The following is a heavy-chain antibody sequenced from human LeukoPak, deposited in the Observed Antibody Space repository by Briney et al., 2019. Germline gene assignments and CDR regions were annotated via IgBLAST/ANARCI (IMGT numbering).Heavy chain of an antibody. CDR2: IKQDGSEK. V-gene: IGHV3-7*01. CDR1: GFTVISNY. D-gene: IGHD3-22*01. J-gene: IGHJ4*02. CDR3: ARDAHYYDSSGYFRAPLDY. Sequence: GGSLRLSCAASGFTVISNYMSWVRQAPGNGLEWVANIKQDGSEKYYVDSVKGRFTISRDNAKTSLSLQMNSLRVEDTAVYYCARDAHYYDSSGYFRAPLDYWGQGTLVTVSS.